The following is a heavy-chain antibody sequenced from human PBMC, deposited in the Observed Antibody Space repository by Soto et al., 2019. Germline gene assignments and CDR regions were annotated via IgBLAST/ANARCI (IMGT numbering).Heavy chain of an antibody. V-gene: IGHV3-30-3*01. CDR1: GFTFSSYA. J-gene: IGHJ3*02. CDR2: ISYDGSNK. CDR3: AREMAGPDIVVVVAATLGDAFDI. D-gene: IGHD2-15*01. Sequence: QVQLVESGGGVVQTGRSLRLSCAASGFTFSSYAMHWVRQAPGKGLEWVAVISYDGSNKYYADSVKGRFTISRDNSKNTLYLQMNSLRAEDTAVYYCAREMAGPDIVVVVAATLGDAFDIGGKGTMVTVSS.